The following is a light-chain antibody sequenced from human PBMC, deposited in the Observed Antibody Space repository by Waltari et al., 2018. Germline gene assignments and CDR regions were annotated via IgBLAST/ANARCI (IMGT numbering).Light chain of an antibody. CDR3: FVWDDSLSGLWV. Sequence: QSVLTPSPSTSGTPGQRVTISCSGSNSNIGSNHVYWYQQLPGPAPKLLIYRSVLRPSGVPVRFSGSRSGTSASLAISGLRSEDEAHYYCFVWDDSLSGLWVFGGGTKLTVL. V-gene: IGLV1-47*01. J-gene: IGLJ3*02. CDR1: NSNIGSNH. CDR2: RSV.